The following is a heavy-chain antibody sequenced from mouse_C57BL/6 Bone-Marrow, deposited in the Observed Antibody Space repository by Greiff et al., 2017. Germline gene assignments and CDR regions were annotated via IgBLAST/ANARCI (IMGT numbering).Heavy chain of an antibody. J-gene: IGHJ2*01. Sequence: VQLQQPGAELVRPGSSVKLSCKASGYTFTSYWMDWVKQRPGQGLEWIGNIYPSDSETHYNQKFKDKATFTVDKSSSTAYMQLSSLTSEDSAVYYGARNSYFDYWGQGTTLTVSS. CDR2: IYPSDSET. V-gene: IGHV1-61*01. CDR3: ARNSYFDY. CDR1: GYTFTSYW.